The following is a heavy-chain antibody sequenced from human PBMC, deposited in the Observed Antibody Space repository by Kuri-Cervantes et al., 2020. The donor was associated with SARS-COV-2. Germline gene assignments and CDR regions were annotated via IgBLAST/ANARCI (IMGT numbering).Heavy chain of an antibody. CDR2: ISYDGSNK. J-gene: IGHJ6*02. D-gene: IGHD1-7*01. Sequence: GSLRLSCAASGFTFSSYGMHWVRQAPGKGLEWVAVISYDGSNKYYADSVKGRFTISRDNSKNTLYLQMNSLRAEDTAVYYCARCSGITGTDFYYYYGMDVWGQGTTVTVSS. V-gene: IGHV3-30*03. CDR3: ARCSGITGTDFYYYYGMDV. CDR1: GFTFSSYG.